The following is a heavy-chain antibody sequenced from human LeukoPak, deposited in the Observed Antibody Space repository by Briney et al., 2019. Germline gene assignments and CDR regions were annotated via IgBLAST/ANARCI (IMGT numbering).Heavy chain of an antibody. D-gene: IGHD2-2*01. Sequence: SETLSLTCTVSGGSVSSNNYYWSWIRQPPGKGLEWIGYIYYSGSTNYNPSLKSRVTMSVDTSKNQFSLKLSSVTAADTAVYYCARALGYCSSTSCYAGRYYYYGMDVWGQGTTVTVSS. CDR1: GGSVSSNNYY. CDR2: IYYSGST. CDR3: ARALGYCSSTSCYAGRYYYYGMDV. J-gene: IGHJ6*02. V-gene: IGHV4-61*01.